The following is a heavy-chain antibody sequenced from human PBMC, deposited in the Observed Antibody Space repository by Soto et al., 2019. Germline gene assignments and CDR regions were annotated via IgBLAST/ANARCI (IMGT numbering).Heavy chain of an antibody. J-gene: IGHJ4*02. CDR2: IYYTGAA. D-gene: IGHD2-21*01. Sequence: QVQLQESGPGLVKPSQTLTLTCSVSGGSIDTGGFYWSWARQLPGKGLQWIGYIYYTGAAYSNPALKSRVVISLDTSANQFSLSLTSLTAADTAVYYCVSGTFNDISFDAWGQGRLVTVSS. CDR1: GGSIDTGGFY. CDR3: VSGTFNDISFDA. V-gene: IGHV4-31*03.